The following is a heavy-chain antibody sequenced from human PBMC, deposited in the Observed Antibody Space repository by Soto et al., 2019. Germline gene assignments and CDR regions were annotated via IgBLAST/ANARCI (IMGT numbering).Heavy chain of an antibody. CDR1: GFTFSSYA. CDR2: ISGSGGST. V-gene: IGHV3-23*01. D-gene: IGHD6-6*01. J-gene: IGHJ4*02. Sequence: GGSLRLSCAASGFTFSSYAMSWVRQAPGKGLEWVSAISGSGGSTYYADSVKGRFTISRDNSKNTLYLQMNSLRAEDTGVYYCAKDQERPTFSSYYFDSWGQGTLVTVS. CDR3: AKDQERPTFSSYYFDS.